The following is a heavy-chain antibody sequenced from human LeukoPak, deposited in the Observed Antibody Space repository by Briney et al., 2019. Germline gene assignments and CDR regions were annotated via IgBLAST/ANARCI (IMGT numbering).Heavy chain of an antibody. Sequence: SETLSLTCAVSGYSISSGYYWGWIRQPPGKGLEWIGSIYHSGSTYYNPSLKSRVTISVDTSKNQFSLKLSSVTAADTAVYYCAREFDYYVSGSYTPRHFDYWGQGTLVTVSS. D-gene: IGHD3-10*01. CDR1: GYSISSGYY. J-gene: IGHJ4*02. CDR3: AREFDYYVSGSYTPRHFDY. CDR2: IYHSGST. V-gene: IGHV4-38-2*02.